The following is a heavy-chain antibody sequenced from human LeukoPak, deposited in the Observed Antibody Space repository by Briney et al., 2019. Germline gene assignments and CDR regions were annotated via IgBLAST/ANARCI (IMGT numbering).Heavy chain of an antibody. D-gene: IGHD3-22*01. Sequence: SETLSLTCAVYGGSFSGYYWSWIRQPPGKGLEWIGEINHSGSTNYNPSLKSRVTISVDTSKNQFSLKLSSVTAADTAVYYCAREDRDYYDSSGYLFDYWGQGTLVTVSS. CDR3: AREDRDYYDSSGYLFDY. CDR1: GGSFSGYY. J-gene: IGHJ4*02. CDR2: INHSGST. V-gene: IGHV4-34*01.